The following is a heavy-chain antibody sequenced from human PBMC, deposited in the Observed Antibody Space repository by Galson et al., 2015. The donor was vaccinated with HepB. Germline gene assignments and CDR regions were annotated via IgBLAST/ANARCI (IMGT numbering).Heavy chain of an antibody. CDR1: GGTFSSYA. J-gene: IGHJ5*02. D-gene: IGHD5-12*01. CDR3: ASKPQNETSRWLKNRFDP. CDR2: IIPIFGTA. Sequence: SVKVSCKASGGTFSSYAISWVRQAPGQGLEWMGGIIPIFGTANYAQKFQGRVTITADESTSTAYMELSSLRSEDTAVYYCASKPQNETSRWLKNRFDPWGQGTLVTVSS. V-gene: IGHV1-69*13.